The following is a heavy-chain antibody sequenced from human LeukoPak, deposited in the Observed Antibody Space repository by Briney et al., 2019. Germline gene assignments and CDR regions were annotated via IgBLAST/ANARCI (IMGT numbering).Heavy chain of an antibody. Sequence: PSETLSLTCAVYGGSFSGYYWSWIRQPPGKGLEWIGEINHSGSTNYNPSLKSRVTISVDTSKNQFSLKLSSVTAADTAVYYCARVQGLVVVPAAMFYYYYYMDVWGKGTTVTVSS. CDR2: INHSGST. D-gene: IGHD2-2*01. J-gene: IGHJ6*03. V-gene: IGHV4-34*01. CDR1: GGSFSGYY. CDR3: ARVQGLVVVPAAMFYYYYYMDV.